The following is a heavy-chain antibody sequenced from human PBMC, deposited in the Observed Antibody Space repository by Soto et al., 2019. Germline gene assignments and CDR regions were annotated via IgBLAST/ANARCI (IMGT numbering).Heavy chain of an antibody. D-gene: IGHD6-25*01. CDR1: GYTFTSYA. V-gene: IGHV1-3*01. J-gene: IGHJ3*02. Sequence: ASVNVSCKASGYTFTSYAMHWVRQAPGQRLEWMGWINAGNGNTKYSQKFQGRVTIIRDTSASTAYMELSSLRSEDTAVYYCARAAPPDIDAFDIWGQGTMVTVSS. CDR3: ARAAPPDIDAFDI. CDR2: INAGNGNT.